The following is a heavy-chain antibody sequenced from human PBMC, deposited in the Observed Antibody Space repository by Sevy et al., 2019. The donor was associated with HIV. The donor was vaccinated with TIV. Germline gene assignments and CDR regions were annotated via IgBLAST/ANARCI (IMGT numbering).Heavy chain of an antibody. D-gene: IGHD2-15*01. V-gene: IGHV3-15*01. CDR2: IKSKTDGGTT. CDR3: ILVACFIAFVF. J-gene: IGHJ3*01. Sequence: GGSLRLSCAASGFTFSNAWMSWVRQAPGKGLEWVGRIKSKTDGGTTDYAAPVKGRFTISRDDSKNTLYLQMNSLKSEGSGVYCCILVACFIAFVFWGLGSVVTVSS. CDR1: GFTFSNAW.